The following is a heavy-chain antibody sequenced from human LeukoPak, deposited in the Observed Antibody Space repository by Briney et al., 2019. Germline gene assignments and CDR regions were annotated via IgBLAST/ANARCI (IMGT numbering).Heavy chain of an antibody. CDR2: IRCSGSRA. Sequence: PGGSLRLSCAASGFTFSSYSMNWVRQAPGKGLEWVSAIRCSGSRAYYADSVKGQFTITRDDSKNTFYLQMNSLRVEDTAVYYFSKDNLTGYSYFDSRGQGTLVTVSS. CDR1: GFTFSSYS. J-gene: IGHJ4*02. V-gene: IGHV3-23*01. D-gene: IGHD3-9*01. CDR3: SKDNLTGYSYFDS.